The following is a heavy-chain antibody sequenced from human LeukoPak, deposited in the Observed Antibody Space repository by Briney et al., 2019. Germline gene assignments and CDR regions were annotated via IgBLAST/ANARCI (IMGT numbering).Heavy chain of an antibody. CDR1: GYTFTSYD. J-gene: IGHJ6*03. D-gene: IGHD1-1*01. V-gene: IGHV1-8*01. CDR2: MNPNSGNT. Sequence: ASVKVSCKASGYTFTSYDINWVRQATGQGLERMGWMNPNSGNTGYAQKFQGRVTMTRNTSISTAYMELSSLRSEDTAVYYCARAGGGRRPYYMDVWGKGTTVTVSS. CDR3: ARAGGGRRPYYMDV.